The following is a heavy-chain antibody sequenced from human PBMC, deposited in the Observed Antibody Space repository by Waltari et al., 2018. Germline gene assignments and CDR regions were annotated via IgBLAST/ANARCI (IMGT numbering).Heavy chain of an antibody. Sequence: QVQLQESGPGLVKPSETLSLTCAVSGYSISSGYYWGWIRQPPGTGLEWIGSIYHSGSTYYNPSLKSRVTISVDTSKNQFSLKLSSVTAADTAVYYCARNSGDSSSGNLYWYFGLWGRGTLVTVSS. CDR2: IYHSGST. V-gene: IGHV4-38-2*01. J-gene: IGHJ2*01. D-gene: IGHD6-6*01. CDR1: GYSISSGYY. CDR3: ARNSGDSSSGNLYWYFGL.